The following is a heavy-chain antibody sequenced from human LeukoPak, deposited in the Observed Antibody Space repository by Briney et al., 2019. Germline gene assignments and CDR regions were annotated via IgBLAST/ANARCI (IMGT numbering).Heavy chain of an antibody. Sequence: PSETLSLTCAVSGYSITSNNWWGWIRQPPGKGLEWIGYIYYSGSTYYNASLKSRVIMSVDTSKSHFSLRLSSVTAVDTAVYYCAGTSGAGTYYGDFDYWGQGILVTVSS. D-gene: IGHD3-10*01. J-gene: IGHJ4*02. CDR3: AGTSGAGTYYGDFDY. V-gene: IGHV4-28*01. CDR1: GYSITSNNW. CDR2: IYYSGST.